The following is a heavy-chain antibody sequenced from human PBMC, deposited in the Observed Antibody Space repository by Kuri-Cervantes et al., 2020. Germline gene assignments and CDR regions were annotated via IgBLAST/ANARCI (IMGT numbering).Heavy chain of an antibody. CDR2: ISWNSGSI. CDR3: AKDSGALGMDV. Sequence: GGSLRLSCAASGFTFSSYSMNWVRQAPGKGLEWVSGISWNSGSIGYADSVKGRFTISRDNAKNPLYLQMNSLRAEDTALYYCAKDSGALGMDVWGQGTTVTVSS. D-gene: IGHD4-17*01. V-gene: IGHV3-9*01. J-gene: IGHJ6*02. CDR1: GFTFSSYS.